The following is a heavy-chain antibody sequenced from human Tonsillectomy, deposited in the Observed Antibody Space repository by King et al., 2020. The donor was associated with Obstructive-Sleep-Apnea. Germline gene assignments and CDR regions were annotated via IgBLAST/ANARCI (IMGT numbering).Heavy chain of an antibody. CDR2: IYYSGST. CDR3: AGEADYDYVWGTFRLTDYYYHMDV. CDR1: GGSINSGGYY. V-gene: IGHV4-31*03. J-gene: IGHJ6*02. Sequence: VQLQESGPGLVKPSQTLSLTCTVSGGSINSGGYYWTWIRQHPGKGLEWIGNIYYSGSTSYNLSLKSRVTISVDTSKNQFSLKLNSVTAADTAVYYCAGEADYDYVWGTFRLTDYYYHMDVWGQGTTVTVSS. D-gene: IGHD3-16*02.